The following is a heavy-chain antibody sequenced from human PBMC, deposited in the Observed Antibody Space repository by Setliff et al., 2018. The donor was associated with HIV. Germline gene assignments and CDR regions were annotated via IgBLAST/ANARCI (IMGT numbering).Heavy chain of an antibody. V-gene: IGHV4-31*03. CDR3: ARVPLSSPSRPGGYFDY. J-gene: IGHJ4*02. D-gene: IGHD3-16*01. CDR1: GGSTSSGAYY. CDR2: IYYSGST. Sequence: SETLSLTCTVSGGSTSSGAYYWGWIRQHPGKGLEWIGYIYYSGSTYYNPSLKSRVTISVDTSKNQFSLKLNSVTAADTAVYYCARVPLSSPSRPGGYFDYWGQGTLVTVSS.